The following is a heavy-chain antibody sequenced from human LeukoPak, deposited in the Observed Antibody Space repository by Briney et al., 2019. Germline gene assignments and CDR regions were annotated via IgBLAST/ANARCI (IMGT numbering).Heavy chain of an antibody. Sequence: GASVKVSCKASGYTFSGYYMHWVRQAPGQGLEWMGWINPNSGGTNYAQKFQGRVTMTRDTSIGTAYMELSSLRSEDTAVYYCARERAAGQWLVGDFDYWGQGTLVTVSS. V-gene: IGHV1-2*02. CDR1: GYTFSGYY. CDR2: INPNSGGT. CDR3: ARERAAGQWLVGDFDY. J-gene: IGHJ4*02. D-gene: IGHD6-19*01.